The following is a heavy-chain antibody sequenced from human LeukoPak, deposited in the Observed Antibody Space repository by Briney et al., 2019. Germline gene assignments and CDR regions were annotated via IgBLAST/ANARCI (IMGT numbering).Heavy chain of an antibody. CDR2: INHSGST. CDR3: ARESRGGSGYYSYYYYYMDV. Sequence: SETLSLTCAVYGGSFSGYYWSWVRQPPGKGLEWIGEINHSGSTNYNPSLKSRVTISVDTSKNQFSLKLSSVTAADTAVYYCARESRGGSGYYSYYYYYMDVWGKGTTVTVSS. D-gene: IGHD3-22*01. V-gene: IGHV4-34*01. CDR1: GGSFSGYY. J-gene: IGHJ6*03.